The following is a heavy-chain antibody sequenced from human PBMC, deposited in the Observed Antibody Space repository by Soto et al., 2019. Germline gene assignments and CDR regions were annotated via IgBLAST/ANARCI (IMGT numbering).Heavy chain of an antibody. Sequence: KSSETLSLTCAVYGGSFSGYYWSWIRQPPGKGLEWIGEINHSGSTNYNPSLKSRVTISVDTSKNQFSLKLSPVTAADTAVYYCHEDGYNSHFDYWGQGTLVTVSS. J-gene: IGHJ4*02. CDR1: GGSFSGYY. CDR2: INHSGST. CDR3: HEDGYNSHFDY. D-gene: IGHD5-12*01. V-gene: IGHV4-34*01.